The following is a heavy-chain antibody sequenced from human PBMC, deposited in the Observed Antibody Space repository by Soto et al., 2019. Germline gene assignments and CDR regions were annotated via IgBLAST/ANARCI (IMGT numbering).Heavy chain of an antibody. CDR1: GFSLTTSGVG. CDR2: IYWDDDK. D-gene: IGHD3-3*01. J-gene: IGHJ4*02. Sequence: QITLNESGPTQVKPRQTLTLTCTFSGFSLTTSGVGVGWIRQSQGKAPEWLALIYWDDDKRYSPSLKSRLTITNDTPKNQLVLTMADLDPADTATYYCAHRVRRTVFGLVTTTAIYFDFWGQGTPVAVSS. CDR3: AHRVRRTVFGLVTTTAIYFDF. V-gene: IGHV2-5*02.